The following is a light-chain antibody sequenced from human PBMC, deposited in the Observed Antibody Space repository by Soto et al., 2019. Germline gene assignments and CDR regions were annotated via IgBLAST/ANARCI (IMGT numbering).Light chain of an antibody. CDR3: QQYNNWPTWT. CDR1: QSVGSN. J-gene: IGKJ1*01. Sequence: ERVMTQSPATLSVSPGERATLSCRASQSVGSNLAWYQQKPGQAPRLLIYGASTRATGIPARFSGSGSGTEFTLTISSLQSEDFAVYYCQQYNNWPTWTFGQGTKVDIK. V-gene: IGKV3-15*01. CDR2: GAS.